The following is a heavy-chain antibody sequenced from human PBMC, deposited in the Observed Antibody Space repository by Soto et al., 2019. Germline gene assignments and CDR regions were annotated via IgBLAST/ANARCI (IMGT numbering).Heavy chain of an antibody. D-gene: IGHD6-19*01. CDR2: FDPEDGET. CDR1: GYTLTELS. Sequence: ASVKVSCKVSGYTLTELSMHWVRQAPGKGLEWMGGFDPEDGETIYAQKLQGRVTMTTDTSTSTAYMELRSLTPDDTAVYYCAREPVAGVWFDPWGQGTLVTVSS. J-gene: IGHJ5*02. CDR3: AREPVAGVWFDP. V-gene: IGHV1-24*01.